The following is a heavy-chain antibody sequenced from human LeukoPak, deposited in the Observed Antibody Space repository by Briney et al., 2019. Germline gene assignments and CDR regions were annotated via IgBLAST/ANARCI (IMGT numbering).Heavy chain of an antibody. V-gene: IGHV1-2*02. CDR2: IYPNNGGT. CDR3: ASVTWSDKFSDFDY. CDR1: VHTFTGYH. J-gene: IGHJ4*02. D-gene: IGHD3-3*01. Sequence: ASVKVSCKASVHTFTGYHIHGVRQAPGQGLEWMGWIYPNNGGTKYAQKFQDRVTMTRDTSITTAYMELSSLRSDDTAVYYCASVTWSDKFSDFDYWGEGTLVTVSS.